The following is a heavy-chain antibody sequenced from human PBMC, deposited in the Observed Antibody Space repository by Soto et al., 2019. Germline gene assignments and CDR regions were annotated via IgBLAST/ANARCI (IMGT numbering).Heavy chain of an antibody. V-gene: IGHV3-15*07. CDR1: GFTFSNAW. CDR2: IKSKTDGGTT. Sequence: GGSLRLSCAASGFTFSNAWMNWVRQAPGKGLEWVGRIKSKTDGGTTDYAAPVKGRFTISRDDSKNTLYLQMNSLKTEDTAVYYCTTFRGYSYGPLDYWGQGTLVTVSS. CDR3: TTFRGYSYGPLDY. J-gene: IGHJ4*02. D-gene: IGHD5-18*01.